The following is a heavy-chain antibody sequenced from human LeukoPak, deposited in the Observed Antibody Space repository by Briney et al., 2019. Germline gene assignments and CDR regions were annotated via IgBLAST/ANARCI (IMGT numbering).Heavy chain of an antibody. CDR2: MNPNSGYA. Sequence: GASVKVSCKASGYTFTTYDINWVRQATGQGLEWMGWMNPNSGYAGYAQKFQGRVTITRDTSISTAYMELSSLRSEDTAVYYCARVAGSIDYWGQGTLVTVSS. V-gene: IGHV1-8*03. J-gene: IGHJ4*02. D-gene: IGHD6-19*01. CDR1: GYTFTTYD. CDR3: ARVAGSIDY.